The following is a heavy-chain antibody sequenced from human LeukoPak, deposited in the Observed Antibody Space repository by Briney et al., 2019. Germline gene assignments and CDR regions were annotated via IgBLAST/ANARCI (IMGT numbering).Heavy chain of an antibody. CDR3: ARQDNWNSWWFDP. CDR2: IYYSGST. Sequence: PSETLSLTCTVSGGSISSSSYYWGWIRQPPGKGLEWIGSIYYSGSTYYNPSLKSRVTISVDTSKNQFSLKLSSVTAADTAVYYCARQDNWNSWWFDPWGQGTLVTVSS. CDR1: GGSISSSSYY. J-gene: IGHJ5*02. D-gene: IGHD1-1*01. V-gene: IGHV4-39*01.